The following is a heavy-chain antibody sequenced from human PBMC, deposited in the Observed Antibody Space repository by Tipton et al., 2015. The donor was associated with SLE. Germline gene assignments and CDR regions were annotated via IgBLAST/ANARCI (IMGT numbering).Heavy chain of an antibody. CDR2: MYYSGSA. Sequence: TLSLTCTVSGDSISSYYWSWIRQPPGKGLEWIGYMYYSGSANYNPSLKSRATISVDTSKNQFSLKLSSVTAADMAVYYCARGFSMVRSYMDVWGKGTTVTVSS. J-gene: IGHJ6*03. CDR1: GDSISSYY. V-gene: IGHV4-59*01. D-gene: IGHD3-10*01. CDR3: ARGFSMVRSYMDV.